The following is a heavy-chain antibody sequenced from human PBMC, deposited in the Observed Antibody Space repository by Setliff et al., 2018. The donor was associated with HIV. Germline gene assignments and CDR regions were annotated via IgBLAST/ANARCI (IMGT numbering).Heavy chain of an antibody. Sequence: GASVKVSCKASGYSFTNYGISWVRQAPGQGLEWMGWISAYNGNTDYAQKLQGRVTMTTDTSTSTAYMELRSLRSDDTAVYYCAREHSTTWPYFDFWGQGTLVTVSS. D-gene: IGHD6-13*01. J-gene: IGHJ4*02. V-gene: IGHV1-18*01. CDR2: ISAYNGNT. CDR3: AREHSTTWPYFDF. CDR1: GYSFTNYG.